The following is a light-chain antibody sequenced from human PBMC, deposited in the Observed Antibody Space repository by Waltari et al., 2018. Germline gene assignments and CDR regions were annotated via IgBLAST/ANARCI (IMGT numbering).Light chain of an antibody. CDR3: MQGIHFPYT. CDR2: EVS. J-gene: IGKJ2*01. CDR1: QSFLLSDGKTH. V-gene: IGKV2-29*02. Sequence: EIVMTQTPLSLSVTPGQPASISCESGQSFLLSDGKTHLFWHLQKPGQSPQLLMFEVSRRVSGVPDRFSGSGSGTTFTLKISRVEAEDIGVYYCMQGIHFPYTFGQGTKLEIK.